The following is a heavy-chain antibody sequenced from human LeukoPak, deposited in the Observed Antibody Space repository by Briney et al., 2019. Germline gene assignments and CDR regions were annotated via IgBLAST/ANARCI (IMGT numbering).Heavy chain of an antibody. J-gene: IGHJ5*02. CDR2: INPNSGGT. V-gene: IGHV1-2*02. D-gene: IGHD2-2*01. CDR3: ARDREYQLLLGWFDP. Sequence: GASVKVSCKASGYTFTGYYMHWVRQAPGQGLEWMGWINPNSGGTNYAQKFRGRVTMTRDTSISTAYMELSRLRSDDTAVYYCARDREYQLLLGWFDPWGQGTLVTVSS. CDR1: GYTFTGYY.